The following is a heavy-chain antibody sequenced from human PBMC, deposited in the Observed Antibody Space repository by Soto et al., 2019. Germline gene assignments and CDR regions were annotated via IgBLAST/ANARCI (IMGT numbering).Heavy chain of an antibody. Sequence: GASVKVSCKASGYTFTGYYMHWVRQAPGQGLEWMGWINPNSGGTNYAQKFQGRVTITADKSTSTAYMELSSLRSEDTAVYYCADRLADIWGQGTMVTVSS. CDR1: GYTFTGYY. D-gene: IGHD3-16*02. CDR3: ADRLADI. J-gene: IGHJ3*02. V-gene: IGHV1-2*02. CDR2: INPNSGGT.